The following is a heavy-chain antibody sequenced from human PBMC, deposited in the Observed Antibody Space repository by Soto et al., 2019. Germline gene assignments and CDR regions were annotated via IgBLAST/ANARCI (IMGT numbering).Heavy chain of an antibody. V-gene: IGHV1-8*01. CDR3: ARGVKYGAYSRWFDP. Sequence: QVQLVQSGAEVKKPGASVKVSCKASGNTFTSYDINWVRQATGQGLEYLGWMNPNSGNTAYVQKFQGRVTMTWDTSITTAYMELSSLRSEDTAVYFCARGVKYGAYSRWFDPWGQGTXXTXXS. D-gene: IGHD4-17*01. CDR2: MNPNSGNT. CDR1: GNTFTSYD. J-gene: IGHJ5*02.